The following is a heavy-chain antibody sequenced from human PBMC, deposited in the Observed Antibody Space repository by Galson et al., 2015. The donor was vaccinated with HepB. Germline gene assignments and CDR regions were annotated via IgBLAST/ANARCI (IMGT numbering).Heavy chain of an antibody. CDR2: IIPILGIA. CDR3: ARAPGIGVTTSGLDY. CDR1: GGTFSSYA. V-gene: IGHV1-69*04. J-gene: IGHJ4*02. D-gene: IGHD3-3*01. Sequence: SVKVSCKASGGTFSSYAISWVRQAPGQGLEWMGRIIPILGIANYAQKFQGRVTITADKSTSTAYMELSSLRSEDTAVYYCARAPGIGVTTSGLDYWGQGTLVTVSS.